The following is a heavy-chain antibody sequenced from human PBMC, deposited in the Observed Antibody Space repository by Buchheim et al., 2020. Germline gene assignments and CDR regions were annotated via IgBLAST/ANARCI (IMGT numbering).Heavy chain of an antibody. CDR3: ARDVIGPYDY. Sequence: EVQLVESGGGLVQPGGSLRLSCAASGFTFSSYWMHWVRQVPGKGLVWVSNINTDGTTIRYADSVKGRFTISRDNAKNTLYMQINSLSAEDTAVYYCARDVIGPYDYWGQG. CDR2: INTDGTTI. V-gene: IGHV3-74*01. CDR1: GFTFSSYW. J-gene: IGHJ4*02.